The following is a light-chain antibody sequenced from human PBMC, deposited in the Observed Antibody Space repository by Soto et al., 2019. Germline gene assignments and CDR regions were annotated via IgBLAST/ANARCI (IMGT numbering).Light chain of an antibody. CDR3: SSYAASNNFYFV. CDR1: SSDVGGYNY. Sequence: QFALTQPPSASGSPGQSVTISCTGTSSDVGGYNYVSWYQQYPGRAPTLMIYEVTKRPSGVPDRFSGSKSGNTSSLTVSGLQAEDEADYYCSSYAASNNFYFVFGGGTKLTVL. J-gene: IGLJ3*02. CDR2: EVT. V-gene: IGLV2-8*01.